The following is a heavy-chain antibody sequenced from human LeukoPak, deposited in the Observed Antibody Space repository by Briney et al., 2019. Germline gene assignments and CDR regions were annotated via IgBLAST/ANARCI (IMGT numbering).Heavy chain of an antibody. J-gene: IGHJ6*02. Sequence: GASVKVSCKASGYTFTSYDINWVRQATGQGLEWMGWMNPNSGNTGYAQKFQGRVTMTRNTSISTAYMELSSLRSEDTAVYYCARFASIGGYSRMDVWGQGTTVTVSS. CDR3: ARFASIGGYSRMDV. CDR2: MNPNSGNT. D-gene: IGHD3-22*01. V-gene: IGHV1-8*01. CDR1: GYTFTSYD.